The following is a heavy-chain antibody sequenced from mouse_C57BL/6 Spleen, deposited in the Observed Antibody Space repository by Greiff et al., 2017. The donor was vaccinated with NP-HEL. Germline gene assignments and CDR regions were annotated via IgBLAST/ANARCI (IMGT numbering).Heavy chain of an antibody. CDR1: GFTFSSYS. J-gene: IGHJ2*01. D-gene: IGHD1-2*01. Sequence: EVQLLESGGGLVKPGGSLKLSCAASGFTFSSYSMSWVRQTPEQRLEWVATISAGGGYTYYPDNVKGRFTISRDNAKNNLYLQMSHLKSEDTAMYYCAREGDSITTDYFDYWGQGTTLTVSS. CDR2: ISAGGGYT. CDR3: AREGDSITTDYFDY. V-gene: IGHV5-4*01.